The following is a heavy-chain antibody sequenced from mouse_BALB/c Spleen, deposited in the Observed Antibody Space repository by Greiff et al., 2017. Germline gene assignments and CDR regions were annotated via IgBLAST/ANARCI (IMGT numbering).Heavy chain of an antibody. CDR2: INPGSGGT. Sequence: VQLQQSGAELVRPGTSVKVSCKASGYAFTNYLIEWVKQRPGQGLEWIGVINPGSGGTNYNEKFKGKATLTADKSSSTAYMQLSSLTSDDSAVYFCARERAYYGNLYYAMDYWGQGTSVTVSS. CDR3: ARERAYYGNLYYAMDY. J-gene: IGHJ4*01. D-gene: IGHD2-10*01. V-gene: IGHV1-54*01. CDR1: GYAFTNYL.